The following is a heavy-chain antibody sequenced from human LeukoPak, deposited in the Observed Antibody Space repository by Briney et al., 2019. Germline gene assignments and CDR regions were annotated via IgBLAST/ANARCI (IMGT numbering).Heavy chain of an antibody. CDR1: GFTFSSYS. J-gene: IGHJ3*02. Sequence: GGSLRLSCATSGFTFSSYSMNWVRQAPGKGLEWVSYISSAGKTIYYADSVKGRFAISRDNAKNSLYLQMSSLRAEDTAVYYCARPRGSCTSTTCPVGDAFDIWGQGTMVTVSS. D-gene: IGHD2-2*01. CDR2: ISSAGKTI. CDR3: ARPRGSCTSTTCPVGDAFDI. V-gene: IGHV3-48*01.